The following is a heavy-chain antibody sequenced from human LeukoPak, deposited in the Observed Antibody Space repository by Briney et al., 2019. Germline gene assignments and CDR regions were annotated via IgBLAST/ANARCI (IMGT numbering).Heavy chain of an antibody. CDR1: GFTFSSYW. J-gene: IGHJ4*02. CDR3: ARLVVIRGFDY. V-gene: IGHV3-74*01. D-gene: IGHD3-22*01. CDR2: INSDGSST. Sequence: GGSLRLSCAASGFTFSSYWMHWVRQAPGKGLVWVSRINSDGSSTSYADSVKGRFTISRDNAKNTLYLQMNSLRAEDTAVYYCARLVVIRGFDYWGQGTLVTVSS.